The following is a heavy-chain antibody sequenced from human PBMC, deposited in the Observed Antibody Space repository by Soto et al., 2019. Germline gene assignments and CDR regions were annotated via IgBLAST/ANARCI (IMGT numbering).Heavy chain of an antibody. Sequence: AAVKVSCKASGYTFTSYYMHWVRQAPGQGXEWMGIINPSGGSTSYAQKFQGRVTMTRDTSTSTVYMELSSLRSEDTAVYYCARNVVTLYYGGNPWAYFDYWGQGTLVTVSS. CDR2: INPSGGST. CDR3: ARNVVTLYYGGNPWAYFDY. V-gene: IGHV1-46*01. J-gene: IGHJ4*02. D-gene: IGHD4-17*01. CDR1: GYTFTSYY.